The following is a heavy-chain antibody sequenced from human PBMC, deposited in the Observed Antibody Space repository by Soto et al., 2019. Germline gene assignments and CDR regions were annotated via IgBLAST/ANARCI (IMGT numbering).Heavy chain of an antibody. D-gene: IGHD3-16*01. CDR2: INEDGSEK. V-gene: IGHV3-7*03. CDR1: GFRFSLFW. J-gene: IGHJ4*02. Sequence: EVQLAESGGGLVQPGGSLRLSCVASGFRFSLFWMSWVRQTPGKGLEWVANINEDGSEKFFADSVKGRFTISRDNAKNLLSLQMNSLTADDTAVYYCARTGWPQSSYYFDYWGQGTMVTVSS. CDR3: ARTGWPQSSYYFDY.